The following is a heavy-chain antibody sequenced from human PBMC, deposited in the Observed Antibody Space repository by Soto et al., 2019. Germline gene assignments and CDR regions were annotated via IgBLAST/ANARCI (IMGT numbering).Heavy chain of an antibody. D-gene: IGHD3-22*01. Sequence: PSETLSLPCTVFGGSVSIGYYLWSWIRQRPGKGLEWIGYIHDSGNTYYNPSLKSRVTISLDTSKNQFSLKVTSMTAADTAVYFWPRARGGHSGDYDGLFDRWGQGNLVSVSS. CDR2: IHDSGNT. CDR3: PRARGGHSGDYDGLFDR. CDR1: GGSVSIGYYL. J-gene: IGHJ5*02. V-gene: IGHV4-30-4*01.